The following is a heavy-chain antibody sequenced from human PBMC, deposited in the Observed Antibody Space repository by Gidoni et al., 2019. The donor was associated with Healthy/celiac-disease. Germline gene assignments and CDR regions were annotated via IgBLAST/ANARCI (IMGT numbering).Heavy chain of an antibody. Sequence: EVQLVESGGGLVQPGRSLRLSCAASGFTFDDYAMHWVRQAPGKGLEWVSGISWNSGSIGYADSVKGRFTISRDNAKNSLYLQMNSLRAEDTALYYCAKDILESPSGYDDYWGQGTLVTVSS. CDR1: GFTFDDYA. CDR3: AKDILESPSGYDDY. V-gene: IGHV3-9*01. D-gene: IGHD3-22*01. J-gene: IGHJ4*02. CDR2: ISWNSGSI.